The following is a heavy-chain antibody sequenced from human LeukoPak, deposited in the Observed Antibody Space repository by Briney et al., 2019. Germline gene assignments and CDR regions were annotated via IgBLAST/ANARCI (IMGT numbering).Heavy chain of an antibody. D-gene: IGHD3-22*01. V-gene: IGHV3-21*01. CDR2: ISSSSSYI. Sequence: GGSLRLSCAASGFTFDDYGMSWVRQAPGKGLEWVSSISSSSSYIYYADSVKGRFTISRDNAKNSLYLQMNSLRAEDTAVYYCARDLVGYDSSGYYSFFAFDIWGQGTMVTVSS. J-gene: IGHJ3*02. CDR3: ARDLVGYDSSGYYSFFAFDI. CDR1: GFTFDDYG.